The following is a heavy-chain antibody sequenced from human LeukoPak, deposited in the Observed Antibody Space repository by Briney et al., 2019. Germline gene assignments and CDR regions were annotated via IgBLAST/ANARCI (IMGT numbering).Heavy chain of an antibody. CDR1: GFTFSDYC. V-gene: IGHV3-11*06. Sequence: GGSLRLSCAASGFTFSDYCMSWIRQAPGKGLEWVSYISSSSSYTNYADSVKGRFTISRDNAKNSLYLQMNSLRAEDTAVYYCATGSGHYYGSGSYPGHWGQGTLVTVSS. D-gene: IGHD3-10*01. J-gene: IGHJ4*02. CDR3: ATGSGHYYGSGSYPGH. CDR2: ISSSSSYT.